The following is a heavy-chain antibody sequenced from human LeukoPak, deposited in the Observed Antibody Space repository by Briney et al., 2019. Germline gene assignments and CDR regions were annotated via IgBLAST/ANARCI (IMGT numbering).Heavy chain of an antibody. CDR3: ARDRPLMVYAQRSPSYDYYMDV. CDR2: IYTSGST. V-gene: IGHV4-61*02. CDR1: GGSISSGSYY. D-gene: IGHD2-8*01. Sequence: SQTLSLTCTVPGGSISSGSYYWTWIRQPAGKGLEWIGRIYTSGSTNYNPSLKNRVTISVDTSKNQFSLKLSSVTAADTAVYYCARDRPLMVYAQRSPSYDYYMDVGGKGTTVTVSS. J-gene: IGHJ6*03.